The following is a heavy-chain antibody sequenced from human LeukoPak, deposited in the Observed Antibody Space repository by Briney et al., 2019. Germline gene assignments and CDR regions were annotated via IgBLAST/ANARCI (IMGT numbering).Heavy chain of an antibody. V-gene: IGHV3-21*04. CDR1: GFTFSSYS. D-gene: IGHD3-22*01. Sequence: GGSLRLSCAASGFTFSSYSMNWVRQAPGKGLEWVSSISSSSSYIYYADSVKGRFTISRDNAKNSLYLQMNSLRAEDTAVYYCAKDKSGMIVDNYFDYWGQGTLVTVSS. CDR3: AKDKSGMIVDNYFDY. J-gene: IGHJ4*02. CDR2: ISSSSSYI.